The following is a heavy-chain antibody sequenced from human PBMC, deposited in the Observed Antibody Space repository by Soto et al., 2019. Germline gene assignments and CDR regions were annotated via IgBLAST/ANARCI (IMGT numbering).Heavy chain of an antibody. J-gene: IGHJ6*02. Sequence: PSETLSLTCAVYGGSFSGYYWSWIRQPPGKGLEWIGEINHSGSTNYNPSLKSRVTISVDTSKNQFSLKLSSVTAADTAVYYCARGRCSSSCLCQSYYYYGMDVWGQGTTVTVS. V-gene: IGHV4-34*01. CDR3: ARGRCSSSCLCQSYYYYGMDV. CDR1: GGSFSGYY. D-gene: IGHD6-13*01. CDR2: INHSGST.